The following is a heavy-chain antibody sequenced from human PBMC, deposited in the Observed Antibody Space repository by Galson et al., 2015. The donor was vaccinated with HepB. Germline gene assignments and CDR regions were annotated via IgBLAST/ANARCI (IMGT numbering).Heavy chain of an antibody. J-gene: IGHJ5*02. V-gene: IGHV1-3*01. CDR2: INAGNGNT. CDR1: GGTFTSYA. Sequence: SVKVSCKASGGTFTSYAMHWVRQAPGQRLEWMGWINAGNGNTKYSQKFQGRVTITRDTSASTAYMELSSLRSEDTAVYYCAREGLAAAGTWFDPWGQGTLVTVSS. D-gene: IGHD6-13*01. CDR3: AREGLAAAGTWFDP.